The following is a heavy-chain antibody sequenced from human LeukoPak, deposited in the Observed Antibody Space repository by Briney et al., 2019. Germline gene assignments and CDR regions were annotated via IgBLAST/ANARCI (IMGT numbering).Heavy chain of an antibody. CDR1: GLTVRSNY. CDR2: IYSGGST. V-gene: IGHV3-53*01. D-gene: IGHD3-10*01. Sequence: PGGSLRLSCAASGLTVRSNYMSWVRQAPGKGLEWVSVIYSGGSTYYADSVKGRFTISRDNSKNTLYLQMNSLRAEDTAVYYCAREDGFGDFDYWGQGTLVTVSS. CDR3: AREDGFGDFDY. J-gene: IGHJ4*02.